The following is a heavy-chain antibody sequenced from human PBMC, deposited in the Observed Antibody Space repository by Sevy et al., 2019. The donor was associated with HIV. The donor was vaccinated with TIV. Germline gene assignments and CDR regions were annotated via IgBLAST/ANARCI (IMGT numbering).Heavy chain of an antibody. J-gene: IGHJ4*02. CDR1: GFSVNSNY. D-gene: IGHD3-3*01. CDR3: ARGGTIFGLVRHYFDY. Sequence: GGSLRLSCAASGFSVNSNYMTWVRQAPGKGLDWVSIFFSDGSTKYADALKGRFTIMRDNSKNTMYLQMNSLRVEDTAVYYCARGGTIFGLVRHYFDYWGQGTLVTVSS. V-gene: IGHV3-66*01. CDR2: FFSDGST.